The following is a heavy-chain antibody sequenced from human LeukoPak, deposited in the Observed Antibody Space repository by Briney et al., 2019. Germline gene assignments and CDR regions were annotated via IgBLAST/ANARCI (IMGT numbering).Heavy chain of an antibody. CDR1: GFTFSSYW. CDR3: ATSRDTAMET. CDR2: INPYGTTK. V-gene: IGHV3-7*01. D-gene: IGHD5-18*01. J-gene: IGHJ4*02. Sequence: GGSLTLSCAASGFTFSSYWMSWVRQAPGMGLEWEANINPYGTTKFYVDSVKGRFTISRDNTKNSVYLYMNRLRADDTAVYYCATSRDTAMETGGQGTLVPVST.